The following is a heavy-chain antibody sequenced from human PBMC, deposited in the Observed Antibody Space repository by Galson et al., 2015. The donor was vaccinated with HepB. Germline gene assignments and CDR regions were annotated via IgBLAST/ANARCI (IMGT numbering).Heavy chain of an antibody. CDR1: GYTFTGYD. D-gene: IGHD3-22*01. CDR2: INPNRGST. CDR3: ARDGRSTMRVVAFRDWDFDV. Sequence: SLKLSCTASGYTFTGYDMHWVRQAPGQGLEWMGWINPNRGSTNYAHKFQGRVTMARDTSISTAYMELSRLRSDDTAVYYCARDGRSTMRVVAFRDWDFDVWGRGTLVTVSS. V-gene: IGHV1-2*02. J-gene: IGHJ2*01.